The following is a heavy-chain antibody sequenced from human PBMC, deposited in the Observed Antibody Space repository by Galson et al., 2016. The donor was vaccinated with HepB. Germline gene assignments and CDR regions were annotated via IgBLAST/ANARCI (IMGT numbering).Heavy chain of an antibody. CDR1: GIIFRDSS. D-gene: IGHD3-16*01. Sequence: SLRLSCTGSGIIFRDSSINWVRQAPGKGLEWVSYIRSSNSINYADPVRGRFLISRDEAENSVSLQMNSLRDDDTAVYYCAAEGGLGYLTIWGQGTQVTVSS. CDR3: AAEGGLGYLTI. V-gene: IGHV3-48*02. CDR2: IRSSNSI. J-gene: IGHJ4*02.